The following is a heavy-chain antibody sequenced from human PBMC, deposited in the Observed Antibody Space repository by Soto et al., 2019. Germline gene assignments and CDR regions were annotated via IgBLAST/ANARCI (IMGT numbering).Heavy chain of an antibody. CDR1: GFTFSSYE. D-gene: IGHD3-10*01. J-gene: IGHJ4*02. CDR2: INSDGNTI. V-gene: IGHV3-48*03. CDR3: ARDLRVLDY. Sequence: EVELVESGGGFVQPGGSLRLSCAASGFTFSSYEMIWVRQAPGKGLEWISYINSDGNTIYYADSVKGRFTISRDSSNNSLYLQMNSLRAEDTAVYYCARDLRVLDYLGQGTLVTCSS.